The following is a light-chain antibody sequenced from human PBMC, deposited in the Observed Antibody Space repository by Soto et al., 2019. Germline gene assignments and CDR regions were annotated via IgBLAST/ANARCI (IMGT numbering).Light chain of an antibody. CDR2: YDS. Sequence: SSELTQPPSVSVAPGKTARITCGGNNIGSKSVHWYQQKPGQAPVLVIYYDSDRPSGIPERFSGSNSGNTATLTISRVEAGDEAYYYCQVWDSSSDHVVFGGGTKLTVL. J-gene: IGLJ2*01. V-gene: IGLV3-21*04. CDR1: NIGSKS. CDR3: QVWDSSSDHVV.